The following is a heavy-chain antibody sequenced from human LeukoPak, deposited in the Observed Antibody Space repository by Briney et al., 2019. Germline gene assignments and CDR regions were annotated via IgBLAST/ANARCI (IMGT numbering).Heavy chain of an antibody. Sequence: QTLSLTCAISGDSVSSNSAAWNWVRQSRTRGLEWLGRKYYRCRWYNDYLVSVKSRITINPDTSKNQFSLQLDCVTPEDTAVYYCGRLNSISKVFDPWGEGTLVTVSS. V-gene: IGHV6-1*01. J-gene: IGHJ5*02. CDR1: GDSVSSNSAA. D-gene: IGHD6-6*01. CDR3: GRLNSISKVFDP. CDR2: KYYRCRWYN.